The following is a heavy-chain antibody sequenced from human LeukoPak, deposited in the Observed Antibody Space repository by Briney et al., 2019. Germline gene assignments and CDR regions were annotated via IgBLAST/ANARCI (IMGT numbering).Heavy chain of an antibody. J-gene: IGHJ4*02. CDR3: AKVEDFWSGYYQFDY. D-gene: IGHD3-3*01. CDR1: GFTFSSYA. Sequence: GGSLRLSCAASGFTFSSYAMSWVRQAPGKGLEWVSAISCSGGSTYYADAVMGRFTISRDNSKNTLYLQMNSLRAEDTAVYYCAKVEDFWSGYYQFDYWGQGTLVTVSS. V-gene: IGHV3-23*01. CDR2: ISCSGGST.